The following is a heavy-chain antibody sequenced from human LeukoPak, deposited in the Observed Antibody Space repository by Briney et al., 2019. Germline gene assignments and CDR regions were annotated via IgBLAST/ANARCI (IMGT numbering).Heavy chain of an antibody. J-gene: IGHJ4*02. CDR1: GFTFSSYS. CDR3: ARAYLYYVFDY. Sequence: GGSLRLSCAASGFTFSSYSTNWVRQAPGKGLGWVSSISSSSSYIYYADSVKGRFTISRDNAKNSLYLQMNSLRAEDTAVYYCARAYLYYVFDYWGQGTLVTVSS. V-gene: IGHV3-21*01. CDR2: ISSSSSYI. D-gene: IGHD3-16*01.